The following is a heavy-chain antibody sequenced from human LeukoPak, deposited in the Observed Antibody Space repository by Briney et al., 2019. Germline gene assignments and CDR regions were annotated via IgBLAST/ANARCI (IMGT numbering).Heavy chain of an antibody. D-gene: IGHD2-15*01. Sequence: GGSLRLSCAASGFTFSSYGMHWVRQAPGKGLEWVAFIRYDGSNKYYADSVKGRFTISRDNSKNTLYLQMNSLGAEDTAVYYCAKPGYCSGGSCRYYFDYWGQGTLVTVSS. CDR2: IRYDGSNK. CDR3: AKPGYCSGGSCRYYFDY. V-gene: IGHV3-30*02. CDR1: GFTFSSYG. J-gene: IGHJ4*02.